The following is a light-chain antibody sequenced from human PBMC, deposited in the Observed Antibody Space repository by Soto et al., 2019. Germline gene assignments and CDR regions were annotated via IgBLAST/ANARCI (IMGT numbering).Light chain of an antibody. CDR1: QHPSNY. CDR3: QQYDNLPLT. V-gene: IGKV1-33*01. J-gene: IGKJ4*01. Sequence: VQGSRWPSSFSTCVGHRVTVTGQASQHPSNYLNWYRQKPGKAPKLLIYAASNLETGVPSRFSGSGSGTDFTFTISSLQPEDIATYYCQQYDNLPLTFGGGTKVDIK. CDR2: AAS.